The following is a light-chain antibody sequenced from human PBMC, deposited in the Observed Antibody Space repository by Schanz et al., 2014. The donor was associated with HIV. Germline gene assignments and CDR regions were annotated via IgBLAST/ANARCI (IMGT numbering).Light chain of an antibody. CDR1: TSNIGAGYD. J-gene: IGLJ3*02. CDR2: DNT. V-gene: IGLV1-40*01. Sequence: QSVLTQPPSVSGAPGQRVTISCTGSTSNIGAGYDVYWYQQLPGTAPRLLIYDNTIRPSGVPDRFSGSKSGNTASLTISGLQAEDEGDYYCGSYTISHTWVFGGGTKLTVL. CDR3: GSYTISHTWV.